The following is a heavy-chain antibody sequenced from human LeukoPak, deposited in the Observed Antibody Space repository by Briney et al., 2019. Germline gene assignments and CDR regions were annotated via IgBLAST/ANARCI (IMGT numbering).Heavy chain of an antibody. J-gene: IGHJ6*02. V-gene: IGHV3-30-3*01. CDR3: ARDGPGYSGYDLEDYYYGMDV. D-gene: IGHD5-12*01. CDR2: ISYDGSNK. Sequence: QPGGSLRLSYAASGFTFRSYAMHWVRQAPGKGLEWVAVISYDGSNKYYADSVKGRFTISRDNSKNTLYLQMNSLRAEDTALYYCARDGPGYSGYDLEDYYYGMDVWGQGTTVTVSS. CDR1: GFTFRSYA.